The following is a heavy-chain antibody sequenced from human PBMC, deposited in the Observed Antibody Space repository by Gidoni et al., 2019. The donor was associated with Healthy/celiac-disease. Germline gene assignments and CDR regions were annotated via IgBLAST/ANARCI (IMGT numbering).Heavy chain of an antibody. Sequence: STYYNPSLKSRVTISVDTSKNQFSLKLSSVTAADTAVYYCARATYYYDSSGYTDYYGMDVWGQGTTVTVSS. V-gene: IGHV4-31*02. J-gene: IGHJ6*02. CDR2: ST. D-gene: IGHD3-22*01. CDR3: ARATYYYDSSGYTDYYGMDV.